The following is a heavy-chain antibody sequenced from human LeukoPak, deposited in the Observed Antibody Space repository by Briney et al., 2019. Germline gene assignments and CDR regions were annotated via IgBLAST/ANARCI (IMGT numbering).Heavy chain of an antibody. CDR2: IYPGDSDT. J-gene: IGHJ4*02. V-gene: IGHV5-51*01. D-gene: IGHD3-9*01. Sequence: GESLKISCKGSGYSFTSYWIAWVRQMPGKGLEWMGIIYPGDSDTRYSPSFQGQVTISADKSISTAYLQWSSLRASDTAMYYCARRDYDILTGYYNYFDYWGQGTLVTVSS. CDR3: ARRDYDILTGYYNYFDY. CDR1: GYSFTSYW.